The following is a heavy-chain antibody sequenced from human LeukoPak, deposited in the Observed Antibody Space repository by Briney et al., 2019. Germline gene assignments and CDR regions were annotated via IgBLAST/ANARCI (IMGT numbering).Heavy chain of an antibody. CDR2: ISTSSRYI. J-gene: IGHJ4*02. CDR1: GFSFSSYA. V-gene: IGHV3-21*01. Sequence: GGSLRLSCAASGFSFSSYAMNWVRQAPGKGLEWVSSISTSSRYIYYADSVKGRFTISRDNAKNSLYLQMNSLRAEDTAVYYCARDYSSPHYFDSSGYFDYWGQGTLVTVSS. D-gene: IGHD3-22*01. CDR3: ARDYSSPHYFDSSGYFDY.